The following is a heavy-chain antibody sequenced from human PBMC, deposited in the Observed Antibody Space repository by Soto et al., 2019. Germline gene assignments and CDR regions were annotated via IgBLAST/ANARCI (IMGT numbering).Heavy chain of an antibody. CDR3: VEGWNDF. V-gene: IGHV3-15*01. CDR2: IKSTKDGGAR. Sequence: EVQVVESGGDLVEPGGSLRLSCVTPGFMLSIAWLSWVRQAPGKGLEWVARIKSTKDGGARDYAAPVNGRFSISRDDSKSTVYLQMNSLRVEDTALYYCVEGWNDFWGQGTLVTVSS. D-gene: IGHD1-1*01. CDR1: GFMLSIAW. J-gene: IGHJ4*02.